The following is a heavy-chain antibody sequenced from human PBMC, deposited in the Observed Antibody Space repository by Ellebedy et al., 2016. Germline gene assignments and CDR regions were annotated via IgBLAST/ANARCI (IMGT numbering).Heavy chain of an antibody. D-gene: IGHD3-10*01. CDR2: INKGGSAG. CDR1: GFAFSTYW. Sequence: GESLKISCAASGFAFSTYWMSWVRQAPGKGLEWVANINKGGSAGDHVDSVKGRFTVSRDNARNSLYLQMNSLRAEDAAVYYCARDPDYGGSGSFFDFWGRGTLVTVSS. V-gene: IGHV3-7*01. J-gene: IGHJ4*02. CDR3: ARDPDYGGSGSFFDF.